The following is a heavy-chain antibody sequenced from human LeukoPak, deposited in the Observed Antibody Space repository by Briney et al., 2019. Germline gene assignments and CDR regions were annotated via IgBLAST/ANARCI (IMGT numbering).Heavy chain of an antibody. J-gene: IGHJ4*02. V-gene: IGHV3-73*01. CDR2: ITTMASNYAT. CDR3: TTYRSGHY. Sequence: AGGSLRLSCAASGFTFSCSDVHWVRQASGKGLEWVGRITTMASNYATAYAASVRGRFTISRDDSEDMAYLQMNSLTTADTALYYCTTYRSGHYWGQGTLVAVSS. CDR1: GFTFSCSD. D-gene: IGHD6-19*01.